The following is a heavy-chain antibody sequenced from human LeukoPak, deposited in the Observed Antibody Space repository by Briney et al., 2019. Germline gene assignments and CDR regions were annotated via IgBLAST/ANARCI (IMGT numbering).Heavy chain of an antibody. V-gene: IGHV1-24*01. CDR2: FDPEDGET. D-gene: IGHD3-10*01. Sequence: ASVKVSCKVSGYTLTELSMHWVRQAPGKGLEWMGGFDPEDGETIYAQKFQGRVTMTEDTSTDTAYMELSSLRSEDTAVYYCATVVYYYGSGSFDYWGQGTLVTVSS. J-gene: IGHJ4*02. CDR1: GYTLTELS. CDR3: ATVVYYYGSGSFDY.